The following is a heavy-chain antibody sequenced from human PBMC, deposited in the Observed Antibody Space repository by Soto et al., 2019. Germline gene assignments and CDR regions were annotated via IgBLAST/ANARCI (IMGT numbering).Heavy chain of an antibody. V-gene: IGHV3-23*01. CDR2: ISGSGGST. Sequence: GGSLRLSCAASGFTFSSYAMSWVRQAPGKGLEWVSAISGSGGSTYYADSVKGRFTISRDNSKNTLYLQMNSLRAEDTAIYYCATPHLHYYDSSGYYDYWGQGTLVTVSS. CDR3: ATPHLHYYDSSGYYDY. J-gene: IGHJ4*02. D-gene: IGHD3-22*01. CDR1: GFTFSSYA.